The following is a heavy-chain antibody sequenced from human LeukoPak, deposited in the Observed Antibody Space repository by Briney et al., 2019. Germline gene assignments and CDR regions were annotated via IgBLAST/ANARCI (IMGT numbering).Heavy chain of an antibody. D-gene: IGHD3-9*01. Sequence: GESLKISCKGSRDSFTNYWIGWVRQMPGKGLEWMGIIYPGDSDTRYSPSFQGQVVISADKSINTAYLQWSSLKASDTAMYYCARPLGDILTGFPLDAFDIWGQGTMVIVSS. J-gene: IGHJ3*02. CDR1: RDSFTNYW. CDR3: ARPLGDILTGFPLDAFDI. V-gene: IGHV5-51*01. CDR2: IYPGDSDT.